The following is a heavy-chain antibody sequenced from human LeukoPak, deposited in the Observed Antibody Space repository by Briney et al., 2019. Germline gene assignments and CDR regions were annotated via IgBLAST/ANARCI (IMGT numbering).Heavy chain of an antibody. CDR2: INPSGGST. CDR1: GYTFTSYY. D-gene: IGHD6-6*01. Sequence: ASVKVSCKASGYTFTSYYMHWVRQAPGQGLEWMGIINPSGGSTNYARNFQGGVTMTRDTSTSTVYMELSSLRSEDTAVYYCAREEPAIAARLLDYWGQGTLVTVSS. J-gene: IGHJ4*02. CDR3: AREEPAIAARLLDY. V-gene: IGHV1-46*01.